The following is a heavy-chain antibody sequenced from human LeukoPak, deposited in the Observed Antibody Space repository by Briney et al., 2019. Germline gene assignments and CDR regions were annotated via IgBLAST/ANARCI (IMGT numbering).Heavy chain of an antibody. J-gene: IGHJ5*02. CDR3: ARGALVGAGLLFLWWFDP. CDR1: GFTFGDYS. CDR2: INHSGST. D-gene: IGHD2-21*02. V-gene: IGHV4-34*01. Sequence: GSLRLSCAASGFTFGDYSMTWIRQPPGKGLEWIGEINHSGSTNYNPSLKSRVTISVDTSKNQFSLKLSSVTAADTAVYYCARGALVGAGLLFLWWFDPWAREPWSPSPQ.